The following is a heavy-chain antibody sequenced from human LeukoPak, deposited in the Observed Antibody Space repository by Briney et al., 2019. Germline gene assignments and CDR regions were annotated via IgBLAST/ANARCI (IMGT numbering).Heavy chain of an antibody. Sequence: QPGRSLRLSCAASGFTFSSYGMHWVRQAPGKGLEWVAVISYDGSNKYYADSVKGRFTISRDNSKNTLYLQMNSLRAEDTAVYYCAKGDPYSYGSFDYWGQGTLVTVSS. V-gene: IGHV3-30*18. D-gene: IGHD3-10*01. J-gene: IGHJ4*02. CDR3: AKGDPYSYGSFDY. CDR2: ISYDGSNK. CDR1: GFTFSSYG.